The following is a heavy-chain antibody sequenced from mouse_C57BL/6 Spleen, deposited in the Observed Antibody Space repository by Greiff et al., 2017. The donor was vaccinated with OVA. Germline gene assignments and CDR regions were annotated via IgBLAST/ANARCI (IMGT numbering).Heavy chain of an antibody. Sequence: DVKLVESGGGLVKPGGSLKLSCAASGFTFSDYGMHWVRQAPEKGLEWVAYISSGSSTIYYADTVKGRFTISRDNAKNTLFLQMTSLRSEDTAMYYCAREGLRRRGSYAMDYWGQGTSVTVSS. J-gene: IGHJ4*01. D-gene: IGHD2-4*01. CDR3: AREGLRRRGSYAMDY. V-gene: IGHV5-17*01. CDR2: ISSGSSTI. CDR1: GFTFSDYG.